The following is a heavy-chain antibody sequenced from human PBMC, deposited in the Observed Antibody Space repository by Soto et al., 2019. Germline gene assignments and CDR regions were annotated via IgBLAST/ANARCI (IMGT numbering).Heavy chain of an antibody. CDR3: AFRTPTTVSDY. CDR1: GGTFSSYT. D-gene: IGHD4-17*01. Sequence: GASVKVSRQASGGTFSSYTISWVGQAPGQGLEWMGRIIPILGIANYAQKFQGRVTITADKSTSTAYMELSSLRSEDTAVYYCAFRTPTTVSDYWGQGTLVTVSS. J-gene: IGHJ4*02. V-gene: IGHV1-69*02. CDR2: IIPILGIA.